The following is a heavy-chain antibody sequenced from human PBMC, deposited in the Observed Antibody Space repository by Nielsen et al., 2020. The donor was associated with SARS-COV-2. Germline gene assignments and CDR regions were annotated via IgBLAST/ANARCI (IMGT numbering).Heavy chain of an antibody. CDR2: IKSKTDGETT. CDR3: ARLPHGYDYGRYYYYGMDV. V-gene: IGHV3-15*01. CDR1: GFTFSSYW. D-gene: IGHD4/OR15-4a*01. Sequence: GESLKISCAASGFTFSSYWMHWVRQAPGKGLEWVGRIKSKTDGETTDYAAPVKGRFTISRDDSKNTLYLQMNSLKTEDTAVYYCARLPHGYDYGRYYYYGMDVWGQGTTVTVSS. J-gene: IGHJ6*02.